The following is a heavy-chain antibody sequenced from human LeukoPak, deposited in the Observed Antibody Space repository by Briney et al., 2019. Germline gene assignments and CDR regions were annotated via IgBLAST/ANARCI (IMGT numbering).Heavy chain of an antibody. Sequence: GGSLRLSCAASGFTFSSYAMSWVRQAPGKGLEWVSSISGSGHNTYYADSVKGRFTISRDNSKNTLYLQMNSLRVEDTVVYHCANDLPGRVWFDYWGQGTLVTVSS. CDR2: ISGSGHNT. D-gene: IGHD3-16*01. CDR3: ANDLPGRVWFDY. V-gene: IGHV3-23*01. J-gene: IGHJ4*02. CDR1: GFTFSSYA.